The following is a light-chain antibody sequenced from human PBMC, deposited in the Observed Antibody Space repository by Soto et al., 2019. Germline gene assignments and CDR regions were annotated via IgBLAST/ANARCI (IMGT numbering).Light chain of an antibody. CDR1: QSISSS. V-gene: IGKV1-39*01. J-gene: IGKJ1*01. CDR2: AAS. CDR3: QQSYSTPRT. Sequence: DIQMTQSPSSLPASVGDRVTITCRASQSISSSLNWYQQKPGKAPKLLIYAASSLQTGAPSRFSGSGSGTDFTLTISSLQLEDSATYYCQQSYSTPRTFGQGTKVEIK.